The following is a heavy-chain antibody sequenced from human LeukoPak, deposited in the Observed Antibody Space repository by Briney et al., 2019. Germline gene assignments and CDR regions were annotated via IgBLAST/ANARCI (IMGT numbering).Heavy chain of an antibody. D-gene: IGHD1-26*01. J-gene: IGHJ4*02. V-gene: IGHV1-69*04. CDR3: ARIFNRGSYPFYY. CDR2: FIPILGIA. Sequence: SVKLSCKAAGCTFSSYAISWGRQAPGQGLEWMGRFIPILGIANYAQKFQGRVTITTGKSTSTPYMELSSLRSEHTAVYYCARIFNRGSYPFYYWGQGTLVTVSS. CDR1: GCTFSSYA.